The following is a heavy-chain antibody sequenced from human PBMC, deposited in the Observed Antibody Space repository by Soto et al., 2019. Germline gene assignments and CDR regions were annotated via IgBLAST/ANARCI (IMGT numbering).Heavy chain of an antibody. V-gene: IGHV1-69*13. Sequence: GASVKVSCKASGGTFSSYAISCVRQAPGQGLEWMGGIIPIFGTANYAQKFQGRVTITADESTSTAYMELSSLRSEDTAVYYCARDSTVVTPGYFDYWGQGTLVTVSS. CDR3: ARDSTVVTPGYFDY. D-gene: IGHD4-17*01. CDR2: IIPIFGTA. CDR1: GGTFSSYA. J-gene: IGHJ4*02.